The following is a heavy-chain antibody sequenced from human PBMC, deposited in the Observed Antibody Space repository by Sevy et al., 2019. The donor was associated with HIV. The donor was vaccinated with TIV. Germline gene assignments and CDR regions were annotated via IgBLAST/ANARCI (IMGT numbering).Heavy chain of an antibody. CDR2: ISFSGSKT. V-gene: IGHV3-23*01. Sequence: GGSLRLSCAAAGFNFNNYAMTWVRQAPGKGLEWVSGISFSGSKTYYAESVKGRFSISRDNSKNTLYLQMNSLRAEDTAVYYCARVSWDILTGYYFDYWGQGTLVTVSS. J-gene: IGHJ4*02. D-gene: IGHD3-9*01. CDR3: ARVSWDILTGYYFDY. CDR1: GFNFNNYA.